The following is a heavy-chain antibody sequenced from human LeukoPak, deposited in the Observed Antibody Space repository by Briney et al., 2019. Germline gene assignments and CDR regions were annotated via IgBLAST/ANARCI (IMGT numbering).Heavy chain of an antibody. J-gene: IGHJ4*02. CDR2: ISGSAVST. Sequence: GGSLRLSCAASGFTFSSYAMSWVRQAPGKGLEWVSLISGSAVSTYYADSVKGRFTISRDNSKNTLYLQMSSLRAEDTAVYYCVKITSVTGGDCWGQGTRLTVSS. CDR1: GFTFSSYA. CDR3: VKITSVTGGDC. D-gene: IGHD1-1*01. V-gene: IGHV3-23*01.